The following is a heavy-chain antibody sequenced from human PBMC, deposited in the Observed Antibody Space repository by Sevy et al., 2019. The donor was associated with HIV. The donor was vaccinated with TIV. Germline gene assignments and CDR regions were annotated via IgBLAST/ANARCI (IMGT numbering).Heavy chain of an antibody. D-gene: IGHD6-19*01. CDR3: AREDIRVAGIGYYFHS. J-gene: IGHJ4*02. Sequence: GGSLRLSCAASVFTFNIYGMQWVRQAPGKGLEWVAFMRKDGINTYYADSVKGRFTISRDNSKNTLYLQMNSLRAEDTAVYYCAREDIRVAGIGYYFHSWGQGTLVTVSS. CDR2: MRKDGINT. CDR1: VFTFNIYG. V-gene: IGHV3-30*02.